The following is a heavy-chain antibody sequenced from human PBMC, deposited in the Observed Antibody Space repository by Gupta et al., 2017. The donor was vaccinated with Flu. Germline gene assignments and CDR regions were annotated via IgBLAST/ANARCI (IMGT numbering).Heavy chain of an antibody. V-gene: IGHV3-74*03. CDR2: INSDGTRT. CDR3: ATSRTFDY. Sequence: EVQLVESGGGLVQPGGSLRLSCAASGFNLSSYWMHWVRQPPGKGLVWVSRINSDGTRTTYADSVKGRFTISRDNAKNTLYLQMNSLRAEDTAVYYCATSRTFDYWCQGTLVTVSS. D-gene: IGHD1-7*01. J-gene: IGHJ4*02. CDR1: GFNLSSYW.